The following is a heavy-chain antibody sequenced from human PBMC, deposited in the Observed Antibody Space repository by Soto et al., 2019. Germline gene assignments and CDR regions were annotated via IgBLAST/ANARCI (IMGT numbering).Heavy chain of an antibody. CDR3: ARGGGIVVVPAAIDYYYGMDV. V-gene: IGHV4-30-2*02. J-gene: IGHJ6*02. CDR2: MYHSGST. CDR1: GGSISSGGYS. D-gene: IGHD2-2*01. Sequence: SETLSLTCAVSGGSISSGGYSWSWIRQPPGKGLEWIGYMYHSGSTYYNPSLKSRVTISVDTSKNQFSLKLSSVTAADTAVYYCARGGGIVVVPAAIDYYYGMDVWGQGTTVTVSS.